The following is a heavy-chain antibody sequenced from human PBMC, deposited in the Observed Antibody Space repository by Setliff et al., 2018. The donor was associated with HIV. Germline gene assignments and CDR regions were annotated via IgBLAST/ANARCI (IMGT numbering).Heavy chain of an antibody. V-gene: IGHV4-34*01. CDR2: INHSGST. Sequence: KTSETLSLTCAVYGESFSAYYWSWIRQPPGKGLEWIGQINHSGSTNYNPSLKTRVSISIDTSKNQFPLKLTSVTAADSAVYYCARAAWDYYDTTLLGGSFDPWGQG. CDR3: ARAAWDYYDTTLLGGSFDP. J-gene: IGHJ5*02. D-gene: IGHD3-22*01. CDR1: GESFSAYY.